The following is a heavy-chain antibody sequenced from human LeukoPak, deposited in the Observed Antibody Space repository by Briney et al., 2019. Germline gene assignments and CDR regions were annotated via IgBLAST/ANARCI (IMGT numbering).Heavy chain of an antibody. J-gene: IGHJ4*02. CDR3: ARDGVAGLNDLVDY. CDR2: IYYSGST. Sequence: SETLSLTCTVSGGSISSYYWSWIRQPPGKGLEWIGYIYYSGSTNYNPSLKSRVTISVDTSKNQFSLKLSSVTAADTAVYYCARDGVAGLNDLVDYWGQGTLVTVSS. D-gene: IGHD6-13*01. V-gene: IGHV4-59*12. CDR1: GGSISSYY.